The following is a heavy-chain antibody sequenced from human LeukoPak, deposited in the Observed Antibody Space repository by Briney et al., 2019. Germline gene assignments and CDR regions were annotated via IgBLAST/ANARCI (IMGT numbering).Heavy chain of an antibody. D-gene: IGHD6-6*01. CDR1: GGSISSYY. V-gene: IGHV4-59*13. Sequence: SETLSLTCTVSGGSISSYYWSWIRQPPGKGLEWIGYIYYSGSTNYNPSLKSRVTISVDTSKNQFSLKLSSVTAADMAVYYCARSGQLVHGYYYMDVWGKGTTVTVSS. CDR3: ARSGQLVHGYYYMDV. CDR2: IYYSGST. J-gene: IGHJ6*03.